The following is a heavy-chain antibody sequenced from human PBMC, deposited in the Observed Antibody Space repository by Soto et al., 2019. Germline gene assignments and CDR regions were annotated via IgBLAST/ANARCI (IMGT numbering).Heavy chain of an antibody. J-gene: IGHJ4*02. CDR1: GFTFSSYA. V-gene: IGHV3-30-3*01. CDR3: ARNVDTAMAKGYFDY. CDR2: ISYDGSNK. Sequence: QVQLVESGGGVIQPGRSLRLSCAASGFTFSSYAMHWVRQAPGKGLAWMAVISYDGSNKYYADSVKGRFTISRDNSKNTLYLQMNSLRAEDTAVYYCARNVDTAMAKGYFDYWGQGTLVTVSS. D-gene: IGHD5-18*01.